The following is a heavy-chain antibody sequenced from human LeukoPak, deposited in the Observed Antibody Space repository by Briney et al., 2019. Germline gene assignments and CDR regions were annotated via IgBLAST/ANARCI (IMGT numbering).Heavy chain of an antibody. V-gene: IGHV4-59*01. CDR2: IYYSGST. D-gene: IGHD3-10*01. CDR1: GGSISSYY. CDR3: AGIWFGELGAFNI. J-gene: IGHJ3*02. Sequence: SETLSLTCTVSGGSISSYYWSWIRQPPGKGLEWIGYIYYSGSTNSNPSLKSRVTISVDTSKNQFSLKLSSVTAADTAVYYCAGIWFGELGAFNIWGQGTMVTVSS.